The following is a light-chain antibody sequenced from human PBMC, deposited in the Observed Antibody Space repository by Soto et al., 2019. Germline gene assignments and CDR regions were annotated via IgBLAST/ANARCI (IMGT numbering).Light chain of an antibody. CDR3: APWDDRLNGWV. CDR1: SSNIGSNT. J-gene: IGLJ3*02. CDR2: ANN. V-gene: IGLV1-44*01. Sequence: QSVVTQPTSAAGTSGQRVTISCSGSSSNIGSNTVNWYQQVPGTAPKLLIYANNKRPSGVSDRFSGSKSGTSASLAISGLQSEDEADYYCAPWDDRLNGWVFGGGTKLTV.